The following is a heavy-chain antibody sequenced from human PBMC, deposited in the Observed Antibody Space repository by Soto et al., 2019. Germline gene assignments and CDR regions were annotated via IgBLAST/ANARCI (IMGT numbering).Heavy chain of an antibody. CDR3: AKFGRYDILTGASDAFDI. Sequence: GGSLRLSCAASGFTFSSYAMSWVRQAPGKGLEWVSAISGSGGSTYYADSVKERFTLSRDNSKNTLYLQMNSLRAEDTAVYYCAKFGRYDILTGASDAFDIWGQGTMVTVSS. CDR2: ISGSGGST. D-gene: IGHD3-9*01. J-gene: IGHJ3*02. CDR1: GFTFSSYA. V-gene: IGHV3-23*01.